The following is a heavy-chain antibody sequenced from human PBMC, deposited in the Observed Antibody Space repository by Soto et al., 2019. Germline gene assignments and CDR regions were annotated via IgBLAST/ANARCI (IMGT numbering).Heavy chain of an antibody. CDR3: ARDSLAPGSGSYYNENWFDP. V-gene: IGHV4-31*03. J-gene: IGHJ5*02. CDR2: IYYSGST. D-gene: IGHD3-10*01. Sequence: SETLSLTCTVSGGSISSGGYYWSWIRQHPGKGLEWIGYIYYSGSTYYNPSLKSRVTISVDTSKNQFSLKLSSVTAADTAVYYCARDSLAPGSGSYYNENWFDPWGQGTLVTVSS. CDR1: GGSISSGGYY.